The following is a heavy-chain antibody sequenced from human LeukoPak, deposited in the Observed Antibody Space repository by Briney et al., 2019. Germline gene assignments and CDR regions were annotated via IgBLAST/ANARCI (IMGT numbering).Heavy chain of an antibody. J-gene: IGHJ4*02. Sequence: SVKVSCKASGGTFNNYAFSWVRQAPGQGLEWMGGIIPIFDTAHYAQKFQGRVTITADESTSTAYMELSSLRSEDTAVYYCARDATLLWFGEALGGSFDYWGQGTLVTVSS. V-gene: IGHV1-69*13. CDR3: ARDATLLWFGEALGGSFDY. CDR2: IIPIFDTA. D-gene: IGHD3-10*01. CDR1: GGTFNNYA.